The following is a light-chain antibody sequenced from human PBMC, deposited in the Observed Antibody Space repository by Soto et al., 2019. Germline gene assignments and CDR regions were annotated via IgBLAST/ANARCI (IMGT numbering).Light chain of an antibody. CDR2: DNN. J-gene: IGLJ3*02. Sequence: QPVLTQPPSVSGAPGQRVTISCTGNSSNIGAGYDVHWYQQPPGTSPKLLIYDNNNRPSGVPDRFSGSKSGTSASLAITGLQAEDEADYYCQSYDISLAGVVFGGGTKLTVL. CDR1: SSNIGAGYD. V-gene: IGLV1-40*01. CDR3: QSYDISLAGVV.